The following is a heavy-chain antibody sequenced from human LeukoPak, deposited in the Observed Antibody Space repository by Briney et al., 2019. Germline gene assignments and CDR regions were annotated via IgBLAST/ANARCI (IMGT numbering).Heavy chain of an antibody. CDR2: INHSGST. Sequence: SETLSLTCAVYGGSFSGYYWSWIRQPPGKGLEWIGEINHSGSTNYNPSLKSRVTISVDTSKNQFSLKLSSVTAADTAVYYCARGGRIYCSSTSCYRPRGSWFDPWGQGTLVTVSS. V-gene: IGHV4-34*01. D-gene: IGHD2-2*01. CDR1: GGSFSGYY. CDR3: ARGGRIYCSSTSCYRPRGSWFDP. J-gene: IGHJ5*02.